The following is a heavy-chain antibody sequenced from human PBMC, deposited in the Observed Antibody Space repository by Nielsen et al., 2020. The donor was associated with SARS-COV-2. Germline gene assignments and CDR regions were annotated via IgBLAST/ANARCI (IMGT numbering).Heavy chain of an antibody. CDR2: IKQDGSEK. V-gene: IGHV3-7*02. CDR1: GFTFSSYW. J-gene: IGHJ4*02. Sequence: GGSLRLSCAASGFTFSSYWMSWVRQAPGKGLEWVANIKQDGSEKYYVGSVKGRFTISRDNAKNSLYLQMNSLRAEDTAVYYCAKHDSSGYHVDYWGQGTLVTVSS. D-gene: IGHD3-22*01. CDR3: AKHDSSGYHVDY.